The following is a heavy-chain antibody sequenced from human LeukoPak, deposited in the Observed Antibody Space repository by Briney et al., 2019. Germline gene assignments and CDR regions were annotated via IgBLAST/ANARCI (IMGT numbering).Heavy chain of an antibody. CDR2: INPNSGGT. D-gene: IGHD4-17*01. CDR1: GYTFTGYY. Sequence: ASVKVSCKASGYTFTGYYMHWVRQAPGRGLEWMGWINPNSGGTNYAQKFQGRVTMTRDTSISTAYMELSRPRSDDTAVYYCARGYGDYGNYWGQGTLVTVSS. CDR3: ARGYGDYGNY. V-gene: IGHV1-2*02. J-gene: IGHJ4*02.